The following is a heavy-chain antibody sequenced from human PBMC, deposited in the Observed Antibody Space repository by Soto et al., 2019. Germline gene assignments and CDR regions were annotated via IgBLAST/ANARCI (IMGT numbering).Heavy chain of an antibody. CDR3: AKGGHSSAWRNWFDP. V-gene: IGHV3-23*01. Sequence: EVQLLESGGGLVQPGGSLRLSCEASGFTFSSSALSWVRQAPGKGLEWVSTISSGGGSGYYADSVKGRFTISRDSSQNTQHLQMNSLTVEDTAVYYCAKGGHSSAWRNWFDPWGQGTLVTVSS. D-gene: IGHD6-19*01. J-gene: IGHJ5*02. CDR1: GFTFSSSA. CDR2: ISSGGGSG.